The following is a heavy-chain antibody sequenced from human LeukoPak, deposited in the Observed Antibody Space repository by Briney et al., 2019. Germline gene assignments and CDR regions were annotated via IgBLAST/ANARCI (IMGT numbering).Heavy chain of an antibody. Sequence: ASVKVSCKASGYTFTGYYMHWVRQAPGQGLEWMGWINPNSGGTNYAQKFQGWVTMTRDTSISTAYMELSRLRSDDTAVYYCARGGGGYSYGYDFDYWGQGTLVTVSS. CDR1: GYTFTGYY. V-gene: IGHV1-2*04. CDR2: INPNSGGT. CDR3: ARGGGGYSYGYDFDY. D-gene: IGHD5-18*01. J-gene: IGHJ4*02.